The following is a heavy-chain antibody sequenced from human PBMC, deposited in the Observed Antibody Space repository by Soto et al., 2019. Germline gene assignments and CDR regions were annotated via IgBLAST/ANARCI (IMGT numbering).Heavy chain of an antibody. V-gene: IGHV4-4*02. J-gene: IGHJ4*02. CDR3: AGRPEIHPR. Sequence: QVHLQESGPGRVKLSETLPLTCPIPGGPPSSSAWWPWVRQPPGEGLEGIGEIHRDGVTNYNSSLKSRLTISLDHSRNQFSLSLTSVTAADAAVYFCAGRPEIHPRWGQGILVPVSS. D-gene: IGHD1-26*01. CDR2: IHRDGVT. CDR1: GGPPSSSAW.